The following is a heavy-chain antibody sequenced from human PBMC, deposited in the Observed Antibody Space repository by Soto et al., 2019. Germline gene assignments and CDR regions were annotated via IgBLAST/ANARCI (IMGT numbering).Heavy chain of an antibody. V-gene: IGHV5-10-1*01. CDR2: IDPSDSYT. Sequence: KISCKGSGYSFTSYWISWVRQMPGKGLEWMGRIDPSDSYTNYSPSFQGHVTISADKSISTAYLQWSSLKASDTAMYYCARGPITIFGVAPGDYYYGMDVWGQGTTVTVSS. J-gene: IGHJ6*02. CDR1: GYSFTSYW. CDR3: ARGPITIFGVAPGDYYYGMDV. D-gene: IGHD3-3*01.